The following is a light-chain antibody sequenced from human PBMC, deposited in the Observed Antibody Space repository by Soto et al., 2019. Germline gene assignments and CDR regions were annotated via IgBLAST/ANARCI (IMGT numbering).Light chain of an antibody. Sequence: QSVLTQPPSASGTPGQRVTISCSGSSSNIGSNTVNWYQQLPGTAPKLLIYSNNQRPSGVPDRFSGSKSGTSASLAISGLQSEDEADYYCAAWDDSLTGRLVFGGGTKLTVL. CDR2: SNN. CDR1: SSNIGSNT. CDR3: AAWDDSLTGRLV. J-gene: IGLJ2*01. V-gene: IGLV1-44*01.